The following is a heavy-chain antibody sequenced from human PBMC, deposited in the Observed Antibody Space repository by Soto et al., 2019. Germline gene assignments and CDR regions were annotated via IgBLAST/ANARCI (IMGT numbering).Heavy chain of an antibody. CDR2: IYYNGST. J-gene: IGHJ4*02. CDR1: GGSISSGDYY. V-gene: IGHV4-30-4*01. CDR3: ARTKHFDWLSALDY. D-gene: IGHD3-9*01. Sequence: QVQLQESGPGLVKPSQTLSLTCTVSGGSISSGDYYGSWMRQPPGKGMEWIGYIYYNGSTYYNPSLKSRVTISVDTSKNQFSLKLSSVTAADTAVYYCARTKHFDWLSALDYWVQGTLVTVSS.